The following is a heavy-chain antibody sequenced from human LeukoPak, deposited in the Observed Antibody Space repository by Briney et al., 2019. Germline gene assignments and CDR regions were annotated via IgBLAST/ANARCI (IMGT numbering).Heavy chain of an antibody. V-gene: IGHV3-30*03. D-gene: IGHD1-26*01. CDR2: ISYDGSNK. CDR1: GFTFSSYG. CDR3: ADLGRGEDSGKPPRGY. J-gene: IGHJ4*02. Sequence: PGGSLRLSCAASGFTFSSYGMHWVRQAPGKGLEWVAVISYDGSNKYYADSVKGRFTISRDNSKNTLYLQMNSLRAEDTAVYYCADLGRGEDSGKPPRGYWGQGTLVTVSS.